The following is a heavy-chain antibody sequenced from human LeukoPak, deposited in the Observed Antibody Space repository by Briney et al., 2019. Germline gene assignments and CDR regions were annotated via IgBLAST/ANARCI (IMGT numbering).Heavy chain of an antibody. CDR3: ARDQYYYGSSGYYYVLDY. CDR2: IYTGGST. CDR1: GGSISSYY. V-gene: IGHV4-4*07. J-gene: IGHJ4*02. Sequence: PSETLSLTCTVSGGSISSYYWSWIRQPAGKGLEWIGHIYTGGSTNYNPSLKSRVTMSADTSKNQFSLKLSSVTAADTAVHYCARDQYYYGSSGYYYVLDYWGQGTLVTVSS. D-gene: IGHD3-22*01.